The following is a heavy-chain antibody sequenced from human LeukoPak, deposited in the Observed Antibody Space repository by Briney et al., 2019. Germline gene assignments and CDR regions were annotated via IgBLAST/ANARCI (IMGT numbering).Heavy chain of an antibody. Sequence: GGSLRLSCAASGFTFSSYSMNWVRQAPGKGLEWVSYISSSSSTIYYADSVKGRFTISRDNAKNSLYLQMNSLRAEDTAVYYCARDVTHYYDSSGYYRPNGEFDYWGQGTLVTVSS. V-gene: IGHV3-48*04. CDR2: ISSSSSTI. CDR1: GFTFSSYS. J-gene: IGHJ4*02. CDR3: ARDVTHYYDSSGYYRPNGEFDY. D-gene: IGHD3-22*01.